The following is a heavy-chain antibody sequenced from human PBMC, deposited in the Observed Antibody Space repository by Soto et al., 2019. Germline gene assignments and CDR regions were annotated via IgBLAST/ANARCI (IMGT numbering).Heavy chain of an antibody. CDR2: TSDSGST. V-gene: IGHV4-59*01. CDR1: GGSINSYH. CDR3: ARGPMMFTFGGGVVNPYFDY. J-gene: IGHJ4*02. Sequence: QVQLQESGPGLVKPSATLSLTCTVSGGSINSYHWSWIRQPPGKGLEWIGCTSDSGSTNYKPSLKSQVTVSVDTSKNQSSLKLNAVTAADTAVYHCARGPMMFTFGGGVVNPYFDYWGQGALVTVSS. D-gene: IGHD3-16*02.